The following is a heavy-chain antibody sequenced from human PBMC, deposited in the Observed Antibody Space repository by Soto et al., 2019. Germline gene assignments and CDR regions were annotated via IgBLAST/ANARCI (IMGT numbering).Heavy chain of an antibody. D-gene: IGHD6-19*01. Sequence: QVQLQESGPGLVKPSGTLSLTCAVSGDSISSPKWWTWLRQPPGKGLEWIGDLPHSGTTNYNPSLTSGVILLVDKSQNQVSLSLASVTAAGTAIYFCAYSSGWYRHDVWGQGTSVTVSS. CDR3: AYSSGWYRHDV. CDR2: LPHSGTT. V-gene: IGHV4-4*02. CDR1: GDSISSPKW. J-gene: IGHJ3*01.